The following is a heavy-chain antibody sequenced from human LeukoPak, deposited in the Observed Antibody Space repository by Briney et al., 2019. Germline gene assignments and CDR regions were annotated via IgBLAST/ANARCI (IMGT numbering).Heavy chain of an antibody. J-gene: IGHJ3*02. CDR2: INPNTGGT. CDR1: GYTFIGHY. D-gene: IGHD6-13*01. CDR3: AREAAAGTDAFDI. V-gene: IGHV1-2*02. Sequence: ASVKVSCKASGYTFIGHYIHWVRQAPGQGLEWMGWINPNTGGTNYAQNFQGRVTMTRDTSISAAYMELSRLRSDDTAVYYCAREAAAGTDAFDIWGQGTMVTVSS.